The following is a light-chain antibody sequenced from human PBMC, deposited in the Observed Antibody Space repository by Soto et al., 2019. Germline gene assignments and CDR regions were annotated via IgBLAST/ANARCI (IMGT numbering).Light chain of an antibody. CDR2: AAS. CDR1: QAISTW. V-gene: IGKV1D-12*01. CDR3: QQDNSFPRT. Sequence: DIQMTQSPSSVSASVGDRVTITCRASQAISTWLAWYQQKPGKPPKLLIYAASNLQTGVPSRFSGSGSGTDFTLTISSLQPEDFATYYCQQDNSFPRTFGQGTKVEIK. J-gene: IGKJ1*01.